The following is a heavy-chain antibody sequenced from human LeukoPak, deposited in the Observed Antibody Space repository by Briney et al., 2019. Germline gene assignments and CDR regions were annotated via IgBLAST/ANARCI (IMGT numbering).Heavy chain of an antibody. D-gene: IGHD3-10*01. J-gene: IGHJ4*02. CDR3: AKDRWFGEFSLGY. CDR1: GFTFSSYG. CDR2: ISYDGSNK. V-gene: IGHV3-30*18. Sequence: PGGSLRLSCAASGFTFSSYGMHWVRQAPGKGLEWVAVISYDGSNKYYADSVKGRFTISRDNSKNTLYLQMNSLRAEDTAVYYCAKDRWFGEFSLGYWGQGTLVTVSS.